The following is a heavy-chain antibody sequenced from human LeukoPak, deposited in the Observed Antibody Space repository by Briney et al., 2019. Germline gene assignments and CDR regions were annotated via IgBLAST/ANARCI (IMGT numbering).Heavy chain of an antibody. J-gene: IGHJ3*02. CDR2: IYTSGST. CDR1: GGSISSYY. V-gene: IGHV4-4*07. CDR3: AREATMDIVVVPAALRRGAFDI. D-gene: IGHD2-2*03. Sequence: SETLSLTCTVSGGSISSYYWSWIRQPAGKGLEWIGRIYTSGSTNYNPSLKSRVTMSVDTSKNQFSLKLSSVTAADTAVCYCAREATMDIVVVPAALRRGAFDIWGQGTMVTVSS.